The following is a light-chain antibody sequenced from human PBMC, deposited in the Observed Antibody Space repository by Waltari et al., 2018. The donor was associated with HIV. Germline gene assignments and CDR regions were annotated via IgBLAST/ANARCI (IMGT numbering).Light chain of an antibody. CDR3: QTWDSSHVV. J-gene: IGLJ2*01. V-gene: IGLV3-1*01. CDR1: QLGDKY. Sequence: SYELTQPPSVSVSPGQTASITCSGSQLGDKYASWYQQKPGQSPVLVIYQDNNRPSGIPERFSGSNSGNTATLTISGTQAMDEADYYCQTWDSSHVVFGGGTKLTVL. CDR2: QDN.